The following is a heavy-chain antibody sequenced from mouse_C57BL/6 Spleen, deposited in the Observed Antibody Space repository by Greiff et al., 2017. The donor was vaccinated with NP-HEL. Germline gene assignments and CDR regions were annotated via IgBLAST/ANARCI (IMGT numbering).Heavy chain of an antibody. Sequence: QVQLQQSGPGLVQPSQSLSITCTVSGFSLTSYGVHWVRQSPGKGLEWLGVIWSGGSTDDNAAFISRLSISKDNSKSQVFFKMNSLQADDTAIYYCARTGYGFAYWGQGTLVTVSA. CDR2: IWSGGST. V-gene: IGHV2-2*01. CDR1: GFSLTSYG. D-gene: IGHD2-14*01. J-gene: IGHJ3*01. CDR3: ARTGYGFAY.